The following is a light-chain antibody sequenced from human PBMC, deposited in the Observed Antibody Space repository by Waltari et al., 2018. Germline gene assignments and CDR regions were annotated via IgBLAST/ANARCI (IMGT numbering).Light chain of an antibody. Sequence: EIVLTQSPATLSLSPGDRATLSCRASQNIINFLAWYQQKPGQALRLLIFDASKRATGIPARFSGSGSGTDFTLTISSLEPEDFAVYYCHQRRNWPGTFGQGTKVEIK. CDR2: DAS. CDR1: QNIINF. CDR3: HQRRNWPGT. J-gene: IGKJ1*01. V-gene: IGKV3-11*01.